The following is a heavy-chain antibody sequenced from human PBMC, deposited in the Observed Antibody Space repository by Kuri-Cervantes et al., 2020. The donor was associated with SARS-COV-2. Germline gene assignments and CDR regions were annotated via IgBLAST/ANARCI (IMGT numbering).Heavy chain of an antibody. D-gene: IGHD6-19*01. CDR1: GFIFSDYF. CDR3: AKGIAVAGTGGFDY. CDR2: IRYDGSNK. J-gene: IGHJ4*02. Sequence: GESLKISCAASGFIFSDYFLHWVRQAPGKGLEWVAFIRYDGSNKYYADSVKGRFTISRDNSKNTLYLQMNSLRAEDTAVYYCAKGIAVAGTGGFDYWGQGTLVTVSS. V-gene: IGHV3-30*02.